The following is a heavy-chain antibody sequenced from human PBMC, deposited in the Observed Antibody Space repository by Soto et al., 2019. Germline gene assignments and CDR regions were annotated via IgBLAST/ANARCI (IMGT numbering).Heavy chain of an antibody. CDR2: ISHSGST. J-gene: IGHJ4*02. V-gene: IGHV4-31*03. CDR3: AREYTYGSNFFDC. Sequence: QVQLQESGPGLVKPSQTLSLTCTVSGGSIGSAAYYWSWIRQHPGEGLEWIGYISHSGSTYYNASLTSRVIISVDTSKNQFSLSLTSVTAADTAVYYCAREYTYGSNFFDCWGQGALVTVSS. D-gene: IGHD5-18*01. CDR1: GGSIGSAAYY.